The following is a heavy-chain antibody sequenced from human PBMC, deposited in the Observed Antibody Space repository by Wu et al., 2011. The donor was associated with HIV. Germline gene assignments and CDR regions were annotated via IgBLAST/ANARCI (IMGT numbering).Heavy chain of an antibody. J-gene: IGHJ4*02. CDR2: IIPIFGTT. CDR3: AIDYGGTPRYYFDY. CDR1: GGTFSNYA. Sequence: QVQLAQSGAEVKKPGSSVKVSCKASGGTFSNYAINWVRQAPGQGLEWMGRIIPIFGTTNYAQKFQGRVTITADESTSTAYLELSSLRSEDTAVYYCAIDYGGTPRYYFDYWGQGTLVTVSP. D-gene: IGHD4-23*01. V-gene: IGHV1-69*15.